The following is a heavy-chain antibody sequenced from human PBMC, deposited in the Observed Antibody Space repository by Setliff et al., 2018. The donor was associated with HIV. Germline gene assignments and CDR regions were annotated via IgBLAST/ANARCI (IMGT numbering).Heavy chain of an antibody. CDR2: IHRATTTV. CDR1: GFAFSDYA. Sequence: LRLSCVASGFAFSDYAMSWVRQAPGRGLEWISYIHRATTTVYYADSVKGRFTISRDNAKNSLYLQMNSLRAEDTAVYFCARGREVVPLWGQGTLVTVSS. V-gene: IGHV3-48*04. D-gene: IGHD2-15*01. CDR3: ARGREVVPL. J-gene: IGHJ4*02.